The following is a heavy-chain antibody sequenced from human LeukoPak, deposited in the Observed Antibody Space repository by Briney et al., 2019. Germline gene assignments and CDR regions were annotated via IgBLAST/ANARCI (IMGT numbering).Heavy chain of an antibody. D-gene: IGHD6-19*01. J-gene: IGHJ6*02. CDR1: GYTFTGYY. CDR2: INPNSGGT. CDR3: ARDRASYSSGWYTNYHYGMDV. Sequence: ASVKVSCKASGYTFTGYYMHWVRQAPGQGLEWMGWINPNSGGTNYAQKFQGWVTMTRDTSISTAYMELSRLRSDDTAVYYCARDRASYSSGWYTNYHYGMDVWGQGTTVTVSS. V-gene: IGHV1-2*04.